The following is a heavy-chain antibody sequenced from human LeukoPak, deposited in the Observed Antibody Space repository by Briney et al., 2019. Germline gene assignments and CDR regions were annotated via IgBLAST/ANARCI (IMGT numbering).Heavy chain of an antibody. CDR3: ARGSVVAPNFDF. J-gene: IGHJ4*02. V-gene: IGHV3-7*01. D-gene: IGHD2-15*01. Sequence: GGSLRLSCEASGFTLSSYWMSWVRQAPGKGLEWVAYINQDGSGEDYVDSVRGRFTISRDNAKNSLYLQMNSLRAEDTAVYYCARGSVVAPNFDFWGQGTLVTVSS. CDR2: INQDGSGE. CDR1: GFTLSSYW.